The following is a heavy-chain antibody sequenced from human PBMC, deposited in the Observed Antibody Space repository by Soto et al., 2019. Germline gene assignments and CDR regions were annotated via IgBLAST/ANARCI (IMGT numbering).Heavy chain of an antibody. V-gene: IGHV4-30-4*01. CDR1: GGSISSGDYF. Sequence: SETLSLTCTVSGGSISSGDYFWSWIRQPPGKGLEWIGYIYYSGSTYYDPSLKSRVTISVDTSKNQFSLKLSSVTAADTALYYFARGPTYQTYKDNRSAHQFDYWGQGTLVTVSS. J-gene: IGHJ4*02. CDR2: IYYSGST. D-gene: IGHD2-15*01. CDR3: ARGPTYQTYKDNRSAHQFDY.